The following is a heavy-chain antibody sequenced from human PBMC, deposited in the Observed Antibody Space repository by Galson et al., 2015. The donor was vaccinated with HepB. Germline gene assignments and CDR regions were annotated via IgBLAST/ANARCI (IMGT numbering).Heavy chain of an antibody. Sequence: TLSLTCTVSGASISSYSWHWVRQPAGKGLEWIGRIYMSGSTNYNPSLKSRATMSVDTSKNQFSLKLNSVTAADTAVYYCARGGYYYGSGTFYHYYYMDVWGKGTTVTVSS. V-gene: IGHV4-4*07. D-gene: IGHD3-10*01. CDR2: IYMSGST. CDR1: GASISSYS. CDR3: ARGGYYYGSGTFYHYYYMDV. J-gene: IGHJ6*03.